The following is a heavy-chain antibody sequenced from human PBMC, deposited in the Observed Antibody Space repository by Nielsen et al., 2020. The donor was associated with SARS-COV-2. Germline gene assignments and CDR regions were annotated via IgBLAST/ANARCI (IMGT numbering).Heavy chain of an antibody. D-gene: IGHD3-16*01. CDR3: VRGLQVPNGLAHR. CDR2: IYSDGSST. CDR1: AFTFSTYW. Sequence: GESLKISCAASAFTFSTYWMHWVRQAPGKGLVWVSRIYSDGSSTSYADPVKGRFTISRDNAKNTLYLQMNSLRAEDTAVYYCVRGLQVPNGLAHRWGQGTLVTVSS. J-gene: IGHJ4*02. V-gene: IGHV3-74*01.